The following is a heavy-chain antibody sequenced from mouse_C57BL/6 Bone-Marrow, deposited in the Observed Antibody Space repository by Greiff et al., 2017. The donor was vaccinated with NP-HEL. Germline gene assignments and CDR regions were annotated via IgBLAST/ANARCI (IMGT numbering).Heavy chain of an antibody. J-gene: IGHJ3*01. CDR2: INPYNGGT. CDR1: GYTFTDYY. D-gene: IGHD1-1*01. CDR3: AREDYYGRSPPY. V-gene: IGHV1-19*01. Sequence: VQLQQSGPVLVKPGASVKMSCKASGYTFTDYYMNWVKQSHGKSLEWIGVINPYNGGTSYNQKFKGKATLTVDKSSSTAYMELNSLTSEDSAVYYCAREDYYGRSPPYWGQGTLVTVSA.